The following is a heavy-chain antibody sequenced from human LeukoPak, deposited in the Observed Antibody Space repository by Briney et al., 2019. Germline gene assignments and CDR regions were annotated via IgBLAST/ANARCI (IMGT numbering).Heavy chain of an antibody. V-gene: IGHV4-61*02. CDR1: GGSISSGTYY. J-gene: IGHJ3*02. CDR2: IYNSGST. D-gene: IGHD4-17*01. CDR3: ARDTTVTKDAFDI. Sequence: SQTLSLTCTVSGGSISSGTYYWSWIRKPAGKGLEWIGRIYNSGSTKYNPSLKSRVAMSVDTSKNQFSLKLSSVTAAGTAVYYCARDTTVTKDAFDIWGQGTMVTVSS.